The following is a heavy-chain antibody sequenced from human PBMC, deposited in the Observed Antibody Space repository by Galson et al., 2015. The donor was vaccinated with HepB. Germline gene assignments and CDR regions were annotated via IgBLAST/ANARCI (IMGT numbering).Heavy chain of an antibody. D-gene: IGHD1-26*01. CDR3: VRSNSGDY. CDR2: INVDGTIT. Sequence: SLRLSCAASGFTFSNYWMSWVRQAPGKGPVWVSHINVDGTITRYADSVKGRFTISRDNAKDTLNLQMDSLRDDDTAIYYCVRSNSGDYWGQGTLVAVSS. CDR1: GFTFSNYW. V-gene: IGHV3-74*01. J-gene: IGHJ4*02.